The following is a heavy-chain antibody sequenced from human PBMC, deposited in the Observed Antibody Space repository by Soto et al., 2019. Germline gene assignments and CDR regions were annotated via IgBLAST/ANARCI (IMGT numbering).Heavy chain of an antibody. V-gene: IGHV3-33*01. CDR1: GFTFSSYG. D-gene: IGHD1-1*01. J-gene: IGHJ4*02. Sequence: GRSLRLSCAASGFTFSSYGMHWVRQAPGKGLEWVAVIWYDGSNKYYADSVKGRFTISRDNSKNTLYLQMNSLRAEDTAVYYCARDSGTGTTQYYFDYWGQGTLVTVSS. CDR3: ARDSGTGTTQYYFDY. CDR2: IWYDGSNK.